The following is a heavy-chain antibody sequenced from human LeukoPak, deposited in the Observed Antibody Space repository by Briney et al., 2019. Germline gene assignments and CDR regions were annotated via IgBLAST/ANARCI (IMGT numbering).Heavy chain of an antibody. Sequence: GGSLRLSCAASGFTFSSYAMHWVRQAPGKGLEWVAVISYDGSNKYYADSVKGRFTISRDNSKNTLYLQMNSLRAEDTAVYYCARSHGAAAGEHDYWGQGTLVTVSS. CDR3: ARSHGAAAGEHDY. J-gene: IGHJ4*02. CDR1: GFTFSSYA. V-gene: IGHV3-30*04. D-gene: IGHD6-13*01. CDR2: ISYDGSNK.